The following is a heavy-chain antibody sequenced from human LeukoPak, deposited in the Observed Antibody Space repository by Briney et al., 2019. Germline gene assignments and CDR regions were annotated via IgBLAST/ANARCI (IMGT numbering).Heavy chain of an antibody. CDR2: ISGSGGST. V-gene: IGHV3-23*01. CDR3: AKGSCSSTSCYSNYYMDV. D-gene: IGHD2-2*02. CDR1: GFTFSSYA. J-gene: IGHJ6*03. Sequence: GGSLRLSCAASGFTFSSYAMSWVRQAPGKGLEWVSAISGSGGSTYYADSVKGRFTISRDNSKNTLYLQMNSLRAEDTAVYYCAKGSCSSTSCYSNYYMDVWGKGTTVTVSS.